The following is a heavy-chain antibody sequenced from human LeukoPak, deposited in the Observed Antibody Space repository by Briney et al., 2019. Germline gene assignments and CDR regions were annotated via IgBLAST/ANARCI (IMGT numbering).Heavy chain of an antibody. Sequence: SETLSLTCTVSGGSISSSGYYWSWIRQHPGKGLEWIGYIYYSGSTYYNPSLKSRVTISVDTSKNQFSLKLSSVTAADTAVYYCASSSSWSGFDYWGQGTLVTVSS. CDR1: GGSISSSGYY. J-gene: IGHJ4*02. D-gene: IGHD6-13*01. CDR2: IYYSGST. V-gene: IGHV4-31*03. CDR3: ASSSSWSGFDY.